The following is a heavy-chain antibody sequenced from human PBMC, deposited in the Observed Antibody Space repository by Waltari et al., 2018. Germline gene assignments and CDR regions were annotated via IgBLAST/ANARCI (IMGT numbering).Heavy chain of an antibody. CDR2: STPNFGTA. CDR1: GGTFSSYA. CDR3: AREDPEYSSSSWFDY. D-gene: IGHD6-6*01. Sequence: QVQLVQSGAEVKKPGSSVKVSCKASGGTFSSYAISWVRQAPGQGLEWRGRSTPNFGTANYAQKFQGRVTITADKATSTAYMELSSLRSEDTAVYYCAREDPEYSSSSWFDYWGQGTLVTVSS. J-gene: IGHJ4*02. V-gene: IGHV1-69*08.